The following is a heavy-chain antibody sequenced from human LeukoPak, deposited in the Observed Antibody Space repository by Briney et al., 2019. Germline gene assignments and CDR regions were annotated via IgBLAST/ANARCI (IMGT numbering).Heavy chain of an antibody. CDR3: ARIGYSSSCFDY. J-gene: IGHJ4*02. V-gene: IGHV3-7*01. CDR2: IKEDGSEK. Sequence: PGGSLRLSCAASGFIFSNYWMSWVRQAPGKGLEWVANIKEDGSEKYYVDSVKGRFTISRDNAKNSLYLQMNSLRAEDTAVYYCARIGYSSSCFDYWGQGTLVTVSS. D-gene: IGHD6-13*01. CDR1: GFIFSNYW.